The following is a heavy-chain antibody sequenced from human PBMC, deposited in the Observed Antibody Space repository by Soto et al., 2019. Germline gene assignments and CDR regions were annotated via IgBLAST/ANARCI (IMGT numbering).Heavy chain of an antibody. D-gene: IGHD6-6*01. J-gene: IGHJ6*02. CDR2: IIPIFGTA. CDR3: ARGDSSSLRGYYYYGMDV. Sequence: SVKVSCKASGRTFSSYAISWVRQAPGQGLEWMGGIIPIFGTANYAQKFQGRVTITADESTSTAYMELSSLRSEDTAVYYCARGDSSSLRGYYYYGMDVWGQGTTVTVSS. CDR1: GRTFSSYA. V-gene: IGHV1-69*13.